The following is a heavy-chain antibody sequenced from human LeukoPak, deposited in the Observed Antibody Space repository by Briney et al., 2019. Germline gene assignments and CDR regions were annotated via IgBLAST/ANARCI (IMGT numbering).Heavy chain of an antibody. CDR3: ARDSELRPGRAFDI. V-gene: IGHV6-1*01. CDR2: TYYRSKWYN. J-gene: IGHJ3*02. D-gene: IGHD1-7*01. CDR1: GDSVSSNSAA. Sequence: SRTLSLTCAISGDSVSSNSAAWNWIRQSPSRGLEWLGRTYYRSKWYNDYAVSVKSRITINPDTSKNQFSLQLNSVTPEDTAVYYCARDSELRPGRAFDIWGQGTMVTVSS.